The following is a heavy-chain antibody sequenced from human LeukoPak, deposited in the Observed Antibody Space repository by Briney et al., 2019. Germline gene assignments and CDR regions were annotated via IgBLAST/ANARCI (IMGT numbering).Heavy chain of an antibody. CDR3: ARQTTLITMVRGGNYYMDV. D-gene: IGHD3-10*01. V-gene: IGHV1-18*01. J-gene: IGHJ6*03. CDR2: VSAYNGNT. Sequence: GASVKVSCKASGYTFTSYGISWVRQAPGQGLEWMGWVSAYNGNTNYAQKRQGRVTMTTDTSTSTAYMELRSLRSDDTAVYYCARQTTLITMVRGGNYYMDVWAKGSRSPSP. CDR1: GYTFTSYG.